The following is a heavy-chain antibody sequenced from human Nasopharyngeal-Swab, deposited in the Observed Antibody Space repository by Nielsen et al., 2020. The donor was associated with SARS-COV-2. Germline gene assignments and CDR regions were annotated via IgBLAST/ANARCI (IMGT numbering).Heavy chain of an antibody. Sequence: GGSLRLSCTASGFTFGDYAMSWFRQAPGKGLEWVGFIRSKAYGGTTEYAASVKGRFTISRDDSKSIAYLQMNSLKTEDTAVYYCTRVGYYGSGIPYYFDYWGQGTLVTVSS. V-gene: IGHV3-49*03. CDR2: IRSKAYGGTT. CDR3: TRVGYYGSGIPYYFDY. J-gene: IGHJ4*02. D-gene: IGHD3-10*01. CDR1: GFTFGDYA.